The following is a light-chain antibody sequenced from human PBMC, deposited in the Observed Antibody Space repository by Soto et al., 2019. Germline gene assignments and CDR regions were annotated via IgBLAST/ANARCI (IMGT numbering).Light chain of an antibody. CDR2: EGS. J-gene: IGLJ1*01. CDR3: CSYAGTITYL. Sequence: QSVLTQPAPVSGSPGQSITISCPGTSSDVGSYNLVSWYQQHPGKAPKLMVYEGSKRPSGVSNRFSGSKSGNTASLTISGLQAEDEADYYCCSYAGTITYLFGTGTKVTVL. CDR1: SSDVGSYNL. V-gene: IGLV2-23*01.